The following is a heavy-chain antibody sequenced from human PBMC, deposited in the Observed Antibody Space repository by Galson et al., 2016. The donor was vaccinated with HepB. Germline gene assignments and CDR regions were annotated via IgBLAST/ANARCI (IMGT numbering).Heavy chain of an antibody. D-gene: IGHD6-13*01. V-gene: IGHV4-39*07. CDR3: ARVGPGSSWYPGRVFWFDP. J-gene: IGHJ5*02. CDR2: IYYSGGT. CDR1: GGSISSHNYY. Sequence: ETLSLTCTVSGGSISSHNYYWGWIRQPPGKGLEWIGSIYYSGGTYYNPSLKSRVTISVDTSKNQFSLKLSSVTAADTAVYYCARVGPGSSWYPGRVFWFDPWGQGTLVTVSS.